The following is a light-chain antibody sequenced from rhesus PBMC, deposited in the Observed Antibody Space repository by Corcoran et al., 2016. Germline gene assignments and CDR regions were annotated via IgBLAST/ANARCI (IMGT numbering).Light chain of an antibody. J-gene: IGKJ4*01. Sequence: DIQMTQSPSSLSASVGDTVTITCRASQSISSWLDWYQQKPGKAPKLLIYKASSLQSGFPLRFCGSGSGTDFTLTISSLQPEDFATYYCLRYSSSPLTFGGGTKVEIK. CDR3: LRYSSSPLT. CDR1: QSISSW. CDR2: KAS. V-gene: IGKV1-22*01.